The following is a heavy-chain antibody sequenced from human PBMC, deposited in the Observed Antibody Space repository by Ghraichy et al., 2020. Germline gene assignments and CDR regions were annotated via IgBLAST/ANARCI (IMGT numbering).Heavy chain of an antibody. CDR3: ARDLGTGDYYYYYMDV. J-gene: IGHJ6*03. CDR1: GFTFSSYA. Sequence: GGSLRLSCAASGFTFSSYAMHWVRQAPGKGLEYVSAISSNGGSTYYANSVKGRFTISRDNSKNTLYLQMGSLRAEDMAVYYCARDLGTGDYYYYYMDVWGKGTTVTVSS. CDR2: ISSNGGST. D-gene: IGHD7-27*01. V-gene: IGHV3-64*01.